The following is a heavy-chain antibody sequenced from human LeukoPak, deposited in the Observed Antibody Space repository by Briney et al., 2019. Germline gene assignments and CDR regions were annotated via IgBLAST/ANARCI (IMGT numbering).Heavy chain of an antibody. CDR3: ARIYCTNGVCYISNWFDP. V-gene: IGHV4-34*01. Sequence: PSETLSLTCAVYGGSFSGYYWSWIRQPPGKGLEWIGEIDHSGSTNYNPTLKSRVTLSVDTSKNQFSLKLTSVTAADTAVYYCARIYCTNGVCYISNWFDPWGQGTLVTVSS. CDR2: IDHSGST. D-gene: IGHD2-8*01. CDR1: GGSFSGYY. J-gene: IGHJ5*02.